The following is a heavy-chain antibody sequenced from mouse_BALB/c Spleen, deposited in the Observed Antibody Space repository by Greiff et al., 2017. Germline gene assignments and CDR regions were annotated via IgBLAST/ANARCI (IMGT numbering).Heavy chain of an antibody. CDR3: ARFYYGYYFDY. J-gene: IGHJ2*01. CDR1: GFTFSSYA. V-gene: IGHV5-9-4*01. CDR2: ISSGGSYT. Sequence: EVQLVESGGGLVKPGGSLKLSCAASGFTFSSYAMSWVRQSPEKRLEWVAEISSGGSYTYYPDTVTGRFTISRDNAKNTLYLEMSSLRSEDTAMYYCARFYYGYYFDYWGQGTTLTVSS. D-gene: IGHD1-2*01.